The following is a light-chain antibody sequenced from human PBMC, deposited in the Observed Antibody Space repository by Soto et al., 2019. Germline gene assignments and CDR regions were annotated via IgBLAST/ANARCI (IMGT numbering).Light chain of an antibody. CDR2: DVS. Sequence: QSVLTQPASVSGSPGQSITISCTGTSSDDGGYNYVSWYQQHPGKAPKLMIYDVSKRPSGVPDRFSGSKSGNTASLTVSGLQAEDEADYYCTSYAGSNNFFYVFGTGTKVTVL. CDR1: SSDDGGYNY. CDR3: TSYAGSNNFFYV. J-gene: IGLJ1*01. V-gene: IGLV2-8*01.